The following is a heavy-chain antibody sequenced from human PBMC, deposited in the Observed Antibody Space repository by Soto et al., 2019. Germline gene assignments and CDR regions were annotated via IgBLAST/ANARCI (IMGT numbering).Heavy chain of an antibody. CDR1: GFTFTTAW. Sequence: GGSLRLSCAASGFTFTTAWMIWVRQAPGKGLEWVGHIKTKTEGEATNYATPVKGRFSISRDDSTNTQSLQMNSLKSEDTAVYYCATDLPTAGAGEFDYWGQGTLVTVSS. D-gene: IGHD6-19*01. V-gene: IGHV3-15*01. CDR3: ATDLPTAGAGEFDY. CDR2: IKTKTEGEAT. J-gene: IGHJ4*02.